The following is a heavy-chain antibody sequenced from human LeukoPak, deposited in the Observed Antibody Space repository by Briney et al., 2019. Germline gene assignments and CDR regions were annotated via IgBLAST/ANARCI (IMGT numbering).Heavy chain of an antibody. CDR2: IKSESDGGTT. CDR3: TTIKVTWGY. V-gene: IGHV3-15*01. D-gene: IGHD7-27*01. J-gene: IGHJ4*02. CDR1: GFTFNNAW. Sequence: GGSLRLSCAASGFTFNNAWMSWVRQAPGKGLEWVGRIKSESDGGTTDYAAPVKGRFTISRDDSKNTLYLQINSLNTEDTAVYYRTTIKVTWGYWGQGTLVTVSS.